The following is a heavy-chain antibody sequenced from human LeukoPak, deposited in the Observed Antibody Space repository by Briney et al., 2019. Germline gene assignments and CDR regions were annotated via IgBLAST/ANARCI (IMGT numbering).Heavy chain of an antibody. D-gene: IGHD2-2*01. CDR2: IDPSDSYT. Sequence: GESLKISCKGSGYSFTSYWISWVRQMPGKGLEWMGRIDPSDSYTNYSPSFQGHVTISADKSISTAYLQWSSLKASDTAMYYCARYCSSTSCYYYYGMDVWGQGTMVTVSS. J-gene: IGHJ6*02. CDR1: GYSFTSYW. V-gene: IGHV5-10-1*01. CDR3: ARYCSSTSCYYYYGMDV.